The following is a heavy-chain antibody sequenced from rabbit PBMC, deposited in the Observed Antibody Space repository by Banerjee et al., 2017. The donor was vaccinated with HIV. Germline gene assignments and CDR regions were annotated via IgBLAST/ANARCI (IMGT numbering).Heavy chain of an antibody. J-gene: IGHJ4*01. V-gene: IGHV1S45*01. CDR3: ARDYNDYGGDLNL. CDR1: GFSLSSYH. Sequence: QEQLKETGGGLVQPGGSLTLSCKASGFSLSSYHMGWVRQAPGKGLEWIACIAAGGGGRTYYASWAKGRFTISKTSSTTVTLQMTSLTAADTATYFCARDYNDYGGDLNLWGQGTLVTVS. D-gene: IGHD2-1*01. CDR2: IAAGGGGRT.